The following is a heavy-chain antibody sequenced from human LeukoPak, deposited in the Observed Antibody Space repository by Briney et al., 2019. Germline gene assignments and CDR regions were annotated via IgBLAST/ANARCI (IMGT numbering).Heavy chain of an antibody. J-gene: IGHJ6*02. Sequence: GGSLRLSCAASGFTFSDYYMSWIRQAPGKGLEWVSYISSSSSYTNYADSVKGRFTISRDNAKNSLYLQMNSLRAEDTAVYYCARDFWAGYCSSTSCYHYYYYGMDVWGQGTTVTVYS. CDR2: ISSSSSYT. V-gene: IGHV3-11*05. D-gene: IGHD2-2*01. CDR1: GFTFSDYY. CDR3: ARDFWAGYCSSTSCYHYYYYGMDV.